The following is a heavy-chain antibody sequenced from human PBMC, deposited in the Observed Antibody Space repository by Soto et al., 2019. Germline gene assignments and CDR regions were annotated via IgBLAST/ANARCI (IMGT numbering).Heavy chain of an antibody. J-gene: IGHJ5*02. CDR1: GGSISSGDYY. D-gene: IGHD6-13*01. CDR2: IYYSGST. Sequence: QVQLQESGPGLVKPSQTLSLTCTVSGGSISSGDYYWSWIRQPPGKGLEWIGYIYYSGSTYYNPSRQSRVTKSVDTSKNQFSLKLSSVTAADTAVYYCARERPDGSRLDPWGQGTLVTVSS. V-gene: IGHV4-30-4*01. CDR3: ARERPDGSRLDP.